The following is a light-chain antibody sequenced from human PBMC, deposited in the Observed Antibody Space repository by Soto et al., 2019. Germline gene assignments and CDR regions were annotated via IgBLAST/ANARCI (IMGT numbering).Light chain of an antibody. CDR2: DAS. J-gene: IGKJ1*01. CDR3: QQYGSSLGT. V-gene: IGKV3-20*01. CDR1: QSVNRY. Sequence: EIVLTHSPATLALSPWERATLSPLASQSVNRYLVWYQQKPGQAPRLLMYDASKRATGIPDRFSGSGSGTDFTLTISRLEPEDFAVYYCQQYGSSLGTFGQGTKVDI.